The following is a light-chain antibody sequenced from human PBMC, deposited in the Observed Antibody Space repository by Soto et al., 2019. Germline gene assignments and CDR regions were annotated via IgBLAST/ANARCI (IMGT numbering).Light chain of an antibody. V-gene: IGKV3-15*01. CDR3: LQYFRWRT. CDR2: DES. Sequence: EIVMTQSPATLSVSPGERATLSCRASQSLSSSLAWYQQKPGQAPRLLIYDESTRATDIPARFSGSGSGTEFTLTISSLQSEDSAGYYFLQYFRWRTFGQGTKVEIQ. J-gene: IGKJ1*01. CDR1: QSLSSS.